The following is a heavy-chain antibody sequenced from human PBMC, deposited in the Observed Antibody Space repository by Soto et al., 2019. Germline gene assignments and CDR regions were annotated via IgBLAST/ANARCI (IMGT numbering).Heavy chain of an antibody. V-gene: IGHV1-69*12. CDR2: IIPIFGTA. CDR1: GGTFSSYA. D-gene: IGHD6-19*01. Sequence: QVQLVQPGAEVKKPGSSVKVSCKASGGTFSSYAISWVRQAPGQGLEWMGGIIPIFGTANYAQKFQGRVTITADESTSTAYMELSSLRSEDTAVYYCASTEPRSIAVAGRFDYWGQGTLVTVSS. CDR3: ASTEPRSIAVAGRFDY. J-gene: IGHJ4*02.